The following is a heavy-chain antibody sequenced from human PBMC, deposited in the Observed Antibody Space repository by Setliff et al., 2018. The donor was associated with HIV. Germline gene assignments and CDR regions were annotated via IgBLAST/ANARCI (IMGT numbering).Heavy chain of an antibody. V-gene: IGHV3-23*01. J-gene: IGHJ3*02. CDR2: IGAVGGPT. D-gene: IGHD3-10*02. Sequence: PGGSLRLSCAASGFTFSSYAMGWVRQAPGKGLEWVSTIGAVGGPTHYAESVKGRFTISKDNSKNTPYLQMSSLRDEDTAVYYCAKVLVFGIDGFDIWGQGTMVTVSS. CDR1: GFTFSSYA. CDR3: AKVLVFGIDGFDI.